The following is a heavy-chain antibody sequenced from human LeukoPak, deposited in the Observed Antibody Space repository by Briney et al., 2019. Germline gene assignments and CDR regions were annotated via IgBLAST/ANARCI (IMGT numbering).Heavy chain of an antibody. D-gene: IGHD6-19*01. V-gene: IGHV3-9*01. J-gene: IGHJ4*02. CDR3: AKDIRAVAGKGSFDY. CDR2: ISWNSGSI. Sequence: GGSLRLSCAASGFTFDDYAMHWVRQAPGKGLEWVSGISWNSGSIGYADSVKGRFTISRDNAKNSLYLQMNSLRAEDTASYYCAKDIRAVAGKGSFDYWGQGTLVTVSS. CDR1: GFTFDDYA.